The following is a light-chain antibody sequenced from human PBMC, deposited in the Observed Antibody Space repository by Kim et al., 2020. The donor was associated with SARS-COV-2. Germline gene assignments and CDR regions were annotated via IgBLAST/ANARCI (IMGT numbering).Light chain of an antibody. CDR1: QTTF. CDR2: DAS. V-gene: IGKV3-20*01. J-gene: IGKJ2*01. Sequence: EIVLTQSPGTLSLSPGERATLSCRASQTTFLAWYQQKPGQAPRVLIYDASKRATGTPDRFSGSGSGTDFTLTISRLEAEDFAVYFCHQYGNSPYTFGQGTKLEI. CDR3: HQYGNSPYT.